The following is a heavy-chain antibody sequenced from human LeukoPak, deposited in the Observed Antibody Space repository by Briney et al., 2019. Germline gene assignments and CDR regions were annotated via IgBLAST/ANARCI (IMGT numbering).Heavy chain of an antibody. CDR2: ISYDGSNK. CDR1: GFTFSSYA. CDR3: ARGRGSLPTKNVDTAMVTGYFDY. V-gene: IGHV3-30-3*01. D-gene: IGHD5-18*01. J-gene: IGHJ4*02. Sequence: GGSLRLSCAASGFTFSSYAMHWVRQAPGKGLEWVAGISYDGSNKYYADSVKGRFTISRDNSKNTLYLQMNSLRAEDTAVYYCARGRGSLPTKNVDTAMVTGYFDYWGQGTLVTVSS.